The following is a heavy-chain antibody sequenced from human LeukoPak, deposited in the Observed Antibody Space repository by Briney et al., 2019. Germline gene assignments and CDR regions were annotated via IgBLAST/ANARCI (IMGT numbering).Heavy chain of an antibody. CDR2: ISSSGSTI. J-gene: IGHJ4*02. CDR3: ARDLGLGIFDY. CDR1: GFTFSSYE. V-gene: IGHV3-48*03. D-gene: IGHD3/OR15-3a*01. Sequence: GGSLRLSGAASGFTFSSYEMNWVRQAPGKGLVWVSYISSSGSTIYYADSVKGRFTISRDNAKNSLYLQMNSLRAEDTAVYYCARDLGLGIFDYWGQGTLVTVSS.